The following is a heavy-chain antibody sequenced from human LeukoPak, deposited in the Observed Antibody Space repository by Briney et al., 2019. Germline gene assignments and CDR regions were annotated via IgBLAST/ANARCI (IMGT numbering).Heavy chain of an antibody. CDR3: ARGQGISPKGDYFDY. D-gene: IGHD3-3*02. CDR2: IIPILGIA. V-gene: IGHV1-69*04. CDR1: GGTFSIYA. Sequence: ASVKVSCKASGGTFSIYAISWVRQVPGQGLAWMGRIIPILGIANYAQKFQGRVTITADKSTSTAYMELSSLRSEDTAVYYCARGQGISPKGDYFDYWGQGTLVTVSS. J-gene: IGHJ4*02.